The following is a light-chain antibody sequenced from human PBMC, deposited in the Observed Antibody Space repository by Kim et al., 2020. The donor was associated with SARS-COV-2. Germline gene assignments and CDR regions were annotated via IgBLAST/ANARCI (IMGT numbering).Light chain of an antibody. CDR3: QQYKSLYT. J-gene: IGKJ2*01. Sequence: LSASVGDRVTITGRASQSISRWLAWYQQKPGKAPKVLISKASTLETGVPSRFSGSGSGTEFTHTISSLQPDDFASYYCQQYKSLYTFGQGTKLEI. V-gene: IGKV1-5*03. CDR2: KAS. CDR1: QSISRW.